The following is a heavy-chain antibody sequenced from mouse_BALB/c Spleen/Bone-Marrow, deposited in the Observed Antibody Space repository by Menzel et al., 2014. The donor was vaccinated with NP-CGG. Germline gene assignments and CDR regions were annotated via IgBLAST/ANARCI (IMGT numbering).Heavy chain of an antibody. V-gene: IGHV1-7*01. Sequence: QVQLQQSGAELAKPGASVKMSCKASGYTFTSYWMHWVKQRPGQGLEWIGYINPSTGYTDYNQKFNDKATLTADKSSSTAYMQLSCLTSNDSAVYYCARGNPLYAMDYWGQGTSVTVSS. CDR3: ARGNPLYAMDY. CDR2: INPSTGYT. D-gene: IGHD2-1*01. J-gene: IGHJ4*01. CDR1: GYTFTSYW.